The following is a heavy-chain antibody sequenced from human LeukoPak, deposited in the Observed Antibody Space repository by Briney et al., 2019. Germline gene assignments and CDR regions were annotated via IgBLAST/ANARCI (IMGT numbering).Heavy chain of an antibody. CDR1: GFTFSSYA. Sequence: GGSLRLSCAASGFTFSSYAMSWVRQASGKGLEWVGRIRSKANSYATAYAASVKGRFTISRDDSKNTAYLQMNSLKTEDTAVYYCTGSYPDYWGQGTLVTVSS. CDR3: TGSYPDY. CDR2: IRSKANSYAT. V-gene: IGHV3-73*01. J-gene: IGHJ4*02.